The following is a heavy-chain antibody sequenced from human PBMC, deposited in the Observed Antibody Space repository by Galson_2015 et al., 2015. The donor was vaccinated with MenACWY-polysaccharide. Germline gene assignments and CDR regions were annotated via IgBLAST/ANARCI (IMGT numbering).Heavy chain of an antibody. J-gene: IGHJ5*02. CDR3: ARDLLRFGGWIDA. V-gene: IGHV1-3*01. CDR1: GYSFTSYA. Sequence: SVKVSCTASGYSFTSYAIHWVRQAPGKSLEWMGGNTAGNGNIKYSQTFQGRLTITRDTSASTGYMELSSLRSEDTAVYYCARDLLRFGGWIDAWGQGTLVTVSS. D-gene: IGHD3-3*01. CDR2: NTAGNGNI.